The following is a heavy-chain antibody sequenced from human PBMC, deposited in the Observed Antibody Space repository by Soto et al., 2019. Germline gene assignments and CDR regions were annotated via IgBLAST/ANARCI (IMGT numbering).Heavy chain of an antibody. CDR3: ARHKGVPCTRGFDY. CDR1: GASISDNNW. V-gene: IGHV4-4*02. D-gene: IGHD2-8*01. CDR2: VVHRGTT. Sequence: QVQLQESGPGLVKPSGTLSLTCAVSGASISDNNWWSWVRQPPGKGLEWIGEVVHRGTTNHNPSRRSRVSISLDQYKSQNSLTLSSVTAADSAVYYWARHKGVPCTRGFDYWGQGTLVTVSS. J-gene: IGHJ4*02.